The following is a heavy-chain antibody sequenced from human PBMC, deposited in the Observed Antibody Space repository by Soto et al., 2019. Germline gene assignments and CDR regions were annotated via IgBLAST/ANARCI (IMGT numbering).Heavy chain of an antibody. V-gene: IGHV1-58*01. CDR1: GFNFRTTA. CDR2: IVVGSGNT. Sequence: GASVKVSCKASGFNFRTTAVQWVRRARRQRFEWIGWIVVGSGNTNYAQNYHERVTITRDVSTSTAYMDVSSLRFEDTAVYYCAADPYYYDSSDYYSFDQWGQGTL. J-gene: IGHJ4*02. CDR3: AADPYYYDSSDYYSFDQ. D-gene: IGHD3-22*01.